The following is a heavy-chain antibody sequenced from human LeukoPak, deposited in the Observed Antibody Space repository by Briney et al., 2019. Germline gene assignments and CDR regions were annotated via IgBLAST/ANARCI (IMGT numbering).Heavy chain of an antibody. D-gene: IGHD3-3*01. V-gene: IGHV1-46*01. CDR1: VYTFTNHY. J-gene: IGHJ4*02. Sequence: GASVNVSCMASVYTFTNHYMHWVRQAPGQGLEWMGIINPSAGSTSYPQKFQGRITMTRDTSTSTVYMELSSLRSEATAVYYCAAPGASGFVGNFWSGPLDFWGQGTLVTVSS. CDR3: AAPGASGFVGNFWSGPLDF. CDR2: INPSAGST.